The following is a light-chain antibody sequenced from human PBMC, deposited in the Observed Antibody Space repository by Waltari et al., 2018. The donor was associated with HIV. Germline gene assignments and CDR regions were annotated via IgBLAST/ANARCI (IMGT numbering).Light chain of an antibody. CDR2: GAS. Sequence: EIVLTQSPGTLSLSPGERATLSCRASKSISSSYLDWYKQKPGQAPRLLIYGASRRATGIPDRFSGSGSGTDFTLTISRLEPEDFAVYYCQQYGSSPPWTFGQGTKVEIK. CDR3: QQYGSSPPWT. CDR1: KSISSSY. J-gene: IGKJ1*01. V-gene: IGKV3-20*01.